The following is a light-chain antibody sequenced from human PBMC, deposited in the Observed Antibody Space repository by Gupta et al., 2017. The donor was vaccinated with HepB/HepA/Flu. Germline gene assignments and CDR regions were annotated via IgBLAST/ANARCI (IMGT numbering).Light chain of an antibody. V-gene: IGKV4-1*01. J-gene: IGKJ1*01. CDR3: QQYDSTPLT. Sequence: DIVMTQSPDSLAVSLGERATINCKSSQSVLYSSNNKNYLAWYQQKPGQPPELLIYWASTRESGVPDRFSGSGSGTDFTLTISSLQAEDVAVYYCQQYDSTPLTFGQGTKVEIK. CDR2: WAS. CDR1: QSVLYSSNNKNY.